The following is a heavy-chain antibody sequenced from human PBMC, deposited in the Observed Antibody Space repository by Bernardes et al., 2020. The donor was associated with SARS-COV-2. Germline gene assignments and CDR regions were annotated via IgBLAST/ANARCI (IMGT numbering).Heavy chain of an antibody. CDR1: GFSFTNYW. D-gene: IGHD3-22*01. J-gene: IGHJ4*02. Sequence: GESLKISCQSSGFSFTNYWIAWVRQMPGKGLEWMGIIDPGDSDTRYSPSVHGQVTISADRSTSTAYLQWSSLKASDTATYFCARLKYYDSAGYPTPNFEFWGQGTLVTVSA. V-gene: IGHV5-51*01. CDR2: IDPGDSDT. CDR3: ARLKYYDSAGYPTPNFEF.